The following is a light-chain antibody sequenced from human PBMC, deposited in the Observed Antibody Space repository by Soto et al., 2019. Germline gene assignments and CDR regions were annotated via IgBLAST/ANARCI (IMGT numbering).Light chain of an antibody. V-gene: IGKV1-13*02. CDR3: QQFNSYPRNT. Sequence: AIQLTQSPSSLSASVGDRVTITCRASQGISSALAWYQQKPGKAPKLRIYDASSLESGVPSRFSGSGSGTDFTLTISSLQPEAFATYYCQQFNSYPRNTFGQGTRLEIK. CDR2: DAS. CDR1: QGISSA. J-gene: IGKJ5*01.